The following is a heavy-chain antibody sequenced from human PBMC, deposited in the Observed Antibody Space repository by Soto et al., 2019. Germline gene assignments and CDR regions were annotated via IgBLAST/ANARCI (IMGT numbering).Heavy chain of an antibody. J-gene: IGHJ4*02. CDR2: IYYSGST. CDR1: GGSISSSSYY. CDR3: ARLRNDPTYDYIWGSYPSTQAIDY. V-gene: IGHV4-39*01. Sequence: QLQLQESGPGLVKPSETLSLTCTVSGGSISSSSYYWGWIRQPPGKGLEWIGSIYYSGSTYYNPSLKSRVTISVDTSKNQFSLKLSSVTAADTAVYYCARLRNDPTYDYIWGSYPSTQAIDYWGQGTLVTVSS. D-gene: IGHD3-16*02.